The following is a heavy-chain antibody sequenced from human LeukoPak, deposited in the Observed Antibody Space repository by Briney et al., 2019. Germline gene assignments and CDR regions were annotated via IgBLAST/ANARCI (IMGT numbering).Heavy chain of an antibody. CDR2: ISGSGGST. CDR3: ARGGGCSSTSCYIDDY. J-gene: IGHJ4*02. Sequence: GGSLRLSCAASGFTFSSYAMSWVRQAPGKGLEWVSAISGSGGSTYYADSVKGRFTISRDNSKNTLYLQMNSLRAEDTAVYYCARGGGCSSTSCYIDDYWGQETLVTVSS. V-gene: IGHV3-23*01. D-gene: IGHD2-2*02. CDR1: GFTFSSYA.